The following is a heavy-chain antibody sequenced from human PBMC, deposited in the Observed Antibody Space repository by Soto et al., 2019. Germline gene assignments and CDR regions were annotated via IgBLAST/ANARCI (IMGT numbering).Heavy chain of an antibody. V-gene: IGHV4-30-4*01. Sequence: SETLSLTCTVSGGSISSGDYYWSWIRQPPGKGLEWIGYIYYSGSTYYNPSLKSRVTISVDTSKNQFSLKLSSVTAADTAVYYCARDRAPYSSSSQDYYYYGMDVWGQGTTVTVSS. CDR3: ARDRAPYSSSSQDYYYYGMDV. CDR1: GGSISSGDYY. CDR2: IYYSGST. J-gene: IGHJ6*02. D-gene: IGHD6-6*01.